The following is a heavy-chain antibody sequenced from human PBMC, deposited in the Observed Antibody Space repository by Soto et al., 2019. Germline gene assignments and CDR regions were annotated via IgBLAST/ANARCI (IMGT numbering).Heavy chain of an antibody. V-gene: IGHV3-11*04. D-gene: IGHD2-2*01. CDR2: IDSSSTNS. Sequence: QVQLVESGGGLVKPGGALRLSCTASGFTFDDYYMRWIRLAPGKGREWVSYIDSSSTNSHYVDSVKGRFTVSRDNAKNSLHLPMTTRRAVDTAVYSCATFNQQGFTSPPFDYRAQGTLVTVSS. J-gene: IGHJ4*02. CDR3: ATFNQQGFTSPPFDY. CDR1: GFTFDDYY.